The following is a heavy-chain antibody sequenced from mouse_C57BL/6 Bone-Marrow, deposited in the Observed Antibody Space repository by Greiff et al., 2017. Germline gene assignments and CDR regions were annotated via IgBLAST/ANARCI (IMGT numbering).Heavy chain of an antibody. V-gene: IGHV1-69*01. J-gene: IGHJ2*01. Sequence: VQLQQPGAELVMPGASVKLSCKASGYTFTSYWMHWVKQRPGQGLEWIGEIDPSDSYTNYNQKFKGKSTLTVDKSSSTAYMQLSSLTSEDFAVYYCARGAYYFDYWGEGTTLTVSS. CDR3: ARGAYYFDY. CDR2: IDPSDSYT. CDR1: GYTFTSYW.